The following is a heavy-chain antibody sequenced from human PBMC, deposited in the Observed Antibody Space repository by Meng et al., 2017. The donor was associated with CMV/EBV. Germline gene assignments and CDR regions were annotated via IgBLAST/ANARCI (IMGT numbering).Heavy chain of an antibody. CDR1: TFRYYA. Sequence: TFRYYATHWVGWATGRGMGWIGVVSYDGVITYYTDSMKGRFAISRDNSKNTMYLQMNSLRPEDTAVYYCAREGEITIIGYPTFTFDYWGLGTLVTVSS. CDR2: VSYDGVIT. J-gene: IGHJ4*02. D-gene: IGHD3-22*01. V-gene: IGHV3-30*09. CDR3: AREGEITIIGYPTFTFDY.